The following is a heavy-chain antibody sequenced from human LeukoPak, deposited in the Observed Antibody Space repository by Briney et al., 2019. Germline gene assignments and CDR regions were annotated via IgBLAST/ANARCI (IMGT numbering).Heavy chain of an antibody. J-gene: IGHJ4*02. CDR2: ISGSGGST. CDR1: GFTFSSYA. CDR3: GKHSMIVVDLPYDY. D-gene: IGHD3-22*01. V-gene: IGHV3-23*01. Sequence: GGSLRLSCAASGFTFSSYAMSWVRQAPGKGLEWVSAISGSGGSTYYADSVKGRFTISRDNSKNTLYLQMNSLRAGDTAVYYCGKHSMIVVDLPYDYWGQGTLVTVSS.